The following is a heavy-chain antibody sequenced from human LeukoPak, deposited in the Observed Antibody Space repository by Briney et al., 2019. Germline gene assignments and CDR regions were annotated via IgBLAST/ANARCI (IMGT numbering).Heavy chain of an antibody. CDR2: INHSGST. CDR3: ARSGFSYYYYYMDV. D-gene: IGHD3-10*01. J-gene: IGHJ6*03. Sequence: PSETLSLTRAVYGGSFSCYYWSWIRQPPGKGLEWIGEINHSGSTNYNPSLKSRVTISVDTSKNQFSLKLSSVTAADTAVYYCARSGFSYYYYYMDVWGKGTTVTVSS. CDR1: GGSFSCYY. V-gene: IGHV4-34*01.